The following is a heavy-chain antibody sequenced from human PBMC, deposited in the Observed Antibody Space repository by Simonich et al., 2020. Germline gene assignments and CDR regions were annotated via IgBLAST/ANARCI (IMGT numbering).Heavy chain of an antibody. Sequence: EVQLVESGGGLVKPGGSLRLSCAASGFTFSSYSMNWVRQAPGKGVEWVSSISSSSSYIYYADSVTGRFTISRDNAKNSLYLQMNSLRAEDTAVYYCARGIVGASGAFDIWGQGTMVTVSS. CDR1: GFTFSSYS. CDR2: ISSSSSYI. CDR3: ARGIVGASGAFDI. J-gene: IGHJ3*02. D-gene: IGHD1-26*01. V-gene: IGHV3-21*01.